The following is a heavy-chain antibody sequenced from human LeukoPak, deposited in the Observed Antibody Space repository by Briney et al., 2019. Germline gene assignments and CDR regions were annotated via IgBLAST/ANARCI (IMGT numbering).Heavy chain of an antibody. D-gene: IGHD3-22*01. J-gene: IGHJ4*02. CDR2: ISYDGSNE. CDR1: GFIFSNYA. Sequence: HPGGSLRLSCAASGFIFSNYAMHWVRQAPGKGLEWVAAISYDGSNEYYADSVKGRFTISRDNSQNTLYLQMNTLRTEDTAAHYCASSAGGISRGYFDYWGQGTLVTVSS. V-gene: IGHV3-30-3*01. CDR3: ASSAGGISRGYFDY.